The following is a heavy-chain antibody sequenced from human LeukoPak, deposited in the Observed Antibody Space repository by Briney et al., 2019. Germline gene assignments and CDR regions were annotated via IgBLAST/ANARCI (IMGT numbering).Heavy chain of an antibody. CDR3: ARTVDIVATIPWFDP. D-gene: IGHD5-12*01. Sequence: NPSETLSLTCTVSGGSISSSSYYWGWIRQPPGKGLEWIGSIYYSGSTYYNPSLKSRVTISVDTSKNQFSLKLSSVTAADTAVYYCARTVDIVATIPWFDPWGQGTLVTVSS. V-gene: IGHV4-39*07. CDR1: GGSISSSSYY. CDR2: IYYSGST. J-gene: IGHJ5*02.